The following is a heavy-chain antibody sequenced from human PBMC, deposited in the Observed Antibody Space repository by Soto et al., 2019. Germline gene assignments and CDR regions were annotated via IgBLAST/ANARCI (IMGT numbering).Heavy chain of an antibody. CDR1: GSTFTRYG. CDR3: SRAQKQGSWLSPDY. CDR2: ISAYNGNR. D-gene: IGHD6-13*01. Sequence: ASVKVSCKASGSTFTRYGISWVRQAPGQGLEWMGWISAYNGNRNDAQKLQGRVTMTTDTSTSTADMELRSLRSDDTAVYYCSRAQKQGSWLSPDYWGQRTLVTVSS. V-gene: IGHV1-18*01. J-gene: IGHJ4*02.